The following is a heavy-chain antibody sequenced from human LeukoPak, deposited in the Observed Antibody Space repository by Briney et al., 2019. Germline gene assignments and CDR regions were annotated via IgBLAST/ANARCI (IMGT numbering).Heavy chain of an antibody. CDR2: MNPNSGNT. CDR1: GYTFTDYY. Sequence: GASVKVSCRASGYTFTDYYMHWVRQAPGQGLEWMGWMNPNSGNTGYAQKFQGRVTMTRNTSISTAYMELSSLRSEDTAVYYCARRVAATDYWGQGTLVTVSS. D-gene: IGHD2-15*01. J-gene: IGHJ4*02. V-gene: IGHV1-8*02. CDR3: ARRVAATDY.